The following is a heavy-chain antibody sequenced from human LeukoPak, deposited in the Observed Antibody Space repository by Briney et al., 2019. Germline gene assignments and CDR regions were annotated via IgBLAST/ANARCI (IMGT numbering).Heavy chain of an antibody. V-gene: IGHV1-2*02. Sequence: ASVKVSCKASGYTFTDYYMHWVRQAPGQGLEWLGWINPSNGGTNYAQKFQGRVTMTRDTSISTAYMELSSLRSDDTAVYYCARDRGGGSGTYYILYWGLGSLVTVSS. CDR1: GYTFTDYY. CDR3: ARDRGGGSGTYYILY. CDR2: INPSNGGT. D-gene: IGHD3-10*01. J-gene: IGHJ4*02.